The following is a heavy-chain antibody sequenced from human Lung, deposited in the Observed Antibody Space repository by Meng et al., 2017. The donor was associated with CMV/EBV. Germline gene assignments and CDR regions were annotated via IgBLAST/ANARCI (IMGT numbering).Heavy chain of an antibody. J-gene: IGHJ4*02. V-gene: IGHV4-59*01. Sequence: SXTLSLXCTVAGGSISSYHWSWLRQPPGKGLEWIGHVYYSGGNNYNPSLKSPVTTSLDKSKNQFSLNLTSVTAAATAVYYCATVATIITNRFDNWGQGVLVTVSS. CDR3: ATVATIITNRFDN. CDR1: GGSISSYH. CDR2: VYYSGGN. D-gene: IGHD5-12*01.